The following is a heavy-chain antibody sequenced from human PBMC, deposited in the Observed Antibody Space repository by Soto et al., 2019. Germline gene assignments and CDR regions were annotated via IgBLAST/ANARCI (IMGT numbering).Heavy chain of an antibody. D-gene: IGHD3-22*01. V-gene: IGHV3-23*01. CDR1: GITSESIA. Sequence: GGPRRRSWAASGITSESIALSWIRQPPRKGRQSGPGISGSGGGTYYADPVYDRVTISRDNSKNPLYLQMNSLRAEETAVYYCAKDRRIVVVTSTYFDYWGQGTLVTVSS. J-gene: IGHJ4*02. CDR3: AKDRRIVVVTSTYFDY. CDR2: ISGSGGGT.